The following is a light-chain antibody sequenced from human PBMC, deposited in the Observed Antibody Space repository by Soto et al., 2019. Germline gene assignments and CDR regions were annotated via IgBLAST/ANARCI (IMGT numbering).Light chain of an antibody. J-gene: IGKJ1*01. CDR2: GAS. Sequence: EILMTQSPATLSVSPGERATLSCRASHSVSRNLAWYQQKPGQTPRLLIYGASARATGTPARFSGSGSGTEYTLPISSVQSEDFAVYYCQQYNNWPQWTFGQGTKVEIK. CDR3: QQYNNWPQWT. V-gene: IGKV3-15*01. CDR1: HSVSRN.